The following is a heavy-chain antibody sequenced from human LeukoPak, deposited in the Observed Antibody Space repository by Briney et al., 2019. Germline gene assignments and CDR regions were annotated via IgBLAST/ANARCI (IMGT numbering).Heavy chain of an antibody. J-gene: IGHJ4*02. Sequence: GGALRLSCAASGFTFNSYSMNWVRQTPGKGLEWVSYISSSSIYIYYADSVKSRFTVSTDNAMNSLYLQLKSLRAEDTAAYYFARAIAGDTAMVCLDYWGQGTLVTVSS. CDR1: GFTFNSYS. V-gene: IGHV3-21*01. CDR2: ISSSSIYI. CDR3: ARAIAGDTAMVCLDY. D-gene: IGHD5-18*01.